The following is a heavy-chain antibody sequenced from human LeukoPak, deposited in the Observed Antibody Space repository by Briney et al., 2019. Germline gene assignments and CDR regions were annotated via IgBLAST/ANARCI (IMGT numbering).Heavy chain of an antibody. CDR3: ARGGDYIVVVVAAKNYMDV. CDR1: GGSFSGYY. J-gene: IGHJ6*03. V-gene: IGHV4-34*01. Sequence: SETLSLTCAVYGGSFSGYYWSWIRQPPGKGLEWIGEINHSGSTNYNPSLKSRVTISVDTSKNQFSLKLSSVTAADTAVYYCARGGDYIVVVVAAKNYMDVWGKGTTVTVSS. D-gene: IGHD2-15*01. CDR2: INHSGST.